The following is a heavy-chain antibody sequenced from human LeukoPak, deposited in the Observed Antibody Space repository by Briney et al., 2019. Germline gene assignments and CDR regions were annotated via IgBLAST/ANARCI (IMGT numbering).Heavy chain of an antibody. Sequence: PGGSLRLSCAASGFTFSSYEMNWVRQAPGKGLEWVSYISSSGSTIYYADSVKGRFTISRDNAKNSLYLQMNSLRAEDTAVYYCARGYCSGTSCQGDYWGQGTLVTVSS. CDR3: ARGYCSGTSCQGDY. CDR2: ISSSGSTI. V-gene: IGHV3-48*03. CDR1: GFTFSSYE. J-gene: IGHJ4*02. D-gene: IGHD2-2*01.